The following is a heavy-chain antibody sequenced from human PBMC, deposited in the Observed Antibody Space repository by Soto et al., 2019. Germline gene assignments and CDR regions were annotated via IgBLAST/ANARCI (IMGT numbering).Heavy chain of an antibody. CDR1: GFTFSSYS. CDR3: ARGIPAANDAFDI. Sequence: GGSLRLSCAASGFTFSSYSMNWVRQAPGKGLEWVSSISSSSSYIYYADSVKGRFTISRDNAKNSLYLQMNSLRAEDTAVYYCARGIPAANDAFDIWGQGTMVTVSS. D-gene: IGHD2-2*01. J-gene: IGHJ3*02. V-gene: IGHV3-21*01. CDR2: ISSSSSYI.